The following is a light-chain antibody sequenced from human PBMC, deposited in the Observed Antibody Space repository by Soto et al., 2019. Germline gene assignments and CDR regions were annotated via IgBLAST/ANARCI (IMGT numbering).Light chain of an antibody. CDR1: QSVNNN. V-gene: IGKV3-20*01. Sequence: EILLTQSPGTLSLSPGERATLSCRASQSVNNNLAWYQQKTGQAPRLLIYGASSRATGIPDRFSGSGSGTDFTLTISRLESEDFAVYYCQKYGVSRAFGQGTRMDIK. CDR3: QKYGVSRA. CDR2: GAS. J-gene: IGKJ1*01.